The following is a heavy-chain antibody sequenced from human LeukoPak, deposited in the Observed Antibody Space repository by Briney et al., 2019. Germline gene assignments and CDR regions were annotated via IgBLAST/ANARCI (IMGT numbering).Heavy chain of an antibody. J-gene: IGHJ4*02. V-gene: IGHV3-30*18. CDR2: ISYDGTIQ. D-gene: IGHD3-22*01. CDR1: RFTFSNYG. CDR3: AKSGQTYYYDTGGYYQAD. Sequence: GRSLRLSCAASRFTFSNYGMHWVRQAPGKGLEWVAVISYDGTIQYYADSVKGRFTISRDNPKNILFLQMNSLRAEDTAVYYCAKSGQTYYYDTGGYYQADWGQGTLVTVSS.